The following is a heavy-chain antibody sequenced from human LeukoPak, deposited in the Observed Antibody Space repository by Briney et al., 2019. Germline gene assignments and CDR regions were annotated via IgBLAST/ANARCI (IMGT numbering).Heavy chain of an antibody. Sequence: GGSLRLSCAASGFTFSSYAIHWVRQAPGKGLEWLAVISYDGSNKYYADSVKGRFTISRDNSKNTLYLQMNSLRAEDTAVYYCARDLSVVAASNYMDVWGKGTTVIVSS. V-gene: IGHV3-30*04. D-gene: IGHD2-15*01. CDR2: ISYDGSNK. CDR1: GFTFSSYA. J-gene: IGHJ6*03. CDR3: ARDLSVVAASNYMDV.